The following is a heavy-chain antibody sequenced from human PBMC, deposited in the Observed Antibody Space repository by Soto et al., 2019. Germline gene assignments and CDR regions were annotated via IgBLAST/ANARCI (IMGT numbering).Heavy chain of an antibody. V-gene: IGHV3-23*01. J-gene: IGHJ6*02. CDR1: GFTFSSYA. D-gene: IGHD2-21*02. CDR2: ISGSGGST. Sequence: GGSLRLSCAASGFTFSSYAMSWVRQAPGKGLEWVSAISGSGGSTYYADSVKGRFTISRDNSKNTLYLQMNSLRAEDTAVYYCAKVAYCGGDCYLGYGMDVWGQGTTVTVSS. CDR3: AKVAYCGGDCYLGYGMDV.